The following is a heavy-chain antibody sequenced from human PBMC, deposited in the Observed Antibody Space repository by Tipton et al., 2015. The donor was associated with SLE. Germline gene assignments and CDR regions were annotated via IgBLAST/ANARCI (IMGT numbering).Heavy chain of an antibody. CDR1: GGSINSYY. J-gene: IGHJ4*02. CDR2: IYYSGST. Sequence: TLSLTCNVSGGSINSYYWSWIRQPPGKGLEWIGYIYYSGSTNYNPSLKSRVTMSRDTSKNQISLKLTAVTAADTAVYYCARAREHYEIWSGYYMWGQGTLVTVSS. CDR3: ARAREHYEIWSGYYM. V-gene: IGHV4-59*01. D-gene: IGHD3-3*01.